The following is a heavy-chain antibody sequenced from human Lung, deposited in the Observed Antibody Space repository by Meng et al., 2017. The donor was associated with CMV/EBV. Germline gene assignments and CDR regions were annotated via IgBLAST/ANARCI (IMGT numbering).Heavy chain of an antibody. D-gene: IGHD3-10*01. CDR2: IPHRGSS. Sequence: QVRVRESGPGLVKPSGTLSLTCAVSGDSITNHNWWAWVRQPPGKGLEWIGEIPHRGSSAYNPSLKSRVSMSIDKSKNQFSLKLTSVTAADTAVYHCLRRSGGSVWGQGTLVTVSS. V-gene: IGHV4-4*02. J-gene: IGHJ1*01. CDR1: GDSITNHNW. CDR3: LRRSGGSV.